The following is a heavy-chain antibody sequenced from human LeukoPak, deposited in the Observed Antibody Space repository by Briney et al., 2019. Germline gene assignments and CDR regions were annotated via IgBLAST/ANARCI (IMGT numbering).Heavy chain of an antibody. CDR2: ISAYNGNT. Sequence: GASVKVSCKASGYTFTSYGISWVRQAPGQGLEWMGWISAYNGNTNYAQKLQGRVTMTTDTSTSTAYMELRSLRSDDTAVYYCARGPKYYDFWSGSPGWFDPWGQGTLVTVSS. D-gene: IGHD3-3*01. CDR1: GYTFTSYG. J-gene: IGHJ5*02. CDR3: ARGPKYYDFWSGSPGWFDP. V-gene: IGHV1-18*01.